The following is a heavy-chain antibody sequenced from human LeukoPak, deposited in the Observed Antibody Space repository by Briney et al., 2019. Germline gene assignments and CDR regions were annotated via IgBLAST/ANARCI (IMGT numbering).Heavy chain of an antibody. J-gene: IGHJ5*02. D-gene: IGHD6-19*01. CDR1: GYTFTGYY. V-gene: IGHV1-2*02. CDR3: AEAVAGSQGWFDP. CDR2: INPNSGGT. Sequence: ASVKVSCKASGYTFTGYYMHWVRQAPGQGLKWMGWINPNSGGTNYAQKFQGRVTMTRDTSISTAYMELSRLRSDDTAVYYCAEAVAGSQGWFDPWGQGTLVTVSS.